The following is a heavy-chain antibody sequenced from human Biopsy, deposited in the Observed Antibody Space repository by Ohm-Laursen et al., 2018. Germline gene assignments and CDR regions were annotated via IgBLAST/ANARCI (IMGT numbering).Heavy chain of an antibody. J-gene: IGHJ6*02. CDR2: INQSGRT. CDR3: VRGVDYYDPYYYYALDV. Sequence: SDTLSLTCEAYGTTFSDYYWSWIRQPPGKGLEWIGQINQSGRTNYNPSLKSRVTISVDTSKNQFSLKVRSVTAADTAVYYCVRGVDYYDPYYYYALDVWGQGTTVTVSS. D-gene: IGHD3-22*01. CDR1: GTTFSDYY. V-gene: IGHV4-34*01.